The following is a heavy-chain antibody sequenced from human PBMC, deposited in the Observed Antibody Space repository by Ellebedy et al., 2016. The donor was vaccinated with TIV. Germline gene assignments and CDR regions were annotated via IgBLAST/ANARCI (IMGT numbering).Heavy chain of an antibody. CDR1: GFTFDDYT. CDR3: AKDILLSRYCGGDCYSLPNFDY. D-gene: IGHD2-21*02. J-gene: IGHJ4*02. Sequence: PGGSLRLSCAASGFTFDDYTMHWVRQAPGKGLEWVSLISWDGGSTYYADSVKGRFTISRDNSKNSLYLQMNSLRTEDTALYYCAKDILLSRYCGGDCYSLPNFDYWGQGTLVTVSS. CDR2: ISWDGGST. V-gene: IGHV3-43*01.